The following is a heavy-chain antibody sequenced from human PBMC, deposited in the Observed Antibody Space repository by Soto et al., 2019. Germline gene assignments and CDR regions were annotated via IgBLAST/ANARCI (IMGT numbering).Heavy chain of an antibody. CDR1: GFSLHHVRMN. CDR2: IFSNDEE. V-gene: IGHV2-26*01. Sequence: SGPTPVTDTETLRLTCPVSGFSLHHVRMNVTWIRQPPGKALEWLAHIFSNDEESYSTSLKSRLTISKDTSKSQVVLTMTNMFLIDTATYYFSFMWRYNNF. J-gene: IGHJ2*01. D-gene: IGHD1-1*01. CDR3: SFMWRYNNF.